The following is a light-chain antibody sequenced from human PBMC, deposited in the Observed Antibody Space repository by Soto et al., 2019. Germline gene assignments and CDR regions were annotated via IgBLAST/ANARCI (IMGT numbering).Light chain of an antibody. CDR1: SSDVGGYNY. CDR3: SSYTRSSTAI. J-gene: IGLJ2*01. Sequence: QSALTQPASVSGSPGQSITISCTGTSSDVGGYNYVSWYQHYPGKAPKLMICEVSNRPSGVSNRFSGSKSGNTASLTISGLQAEDEADYYCSSYTRSSTAIFGGGTKVTVL. V-gene: IGLV2-14*01. CDR2: EVS.